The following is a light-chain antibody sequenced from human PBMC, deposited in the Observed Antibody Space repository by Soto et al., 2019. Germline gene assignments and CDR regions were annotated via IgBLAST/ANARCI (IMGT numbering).Light chain of an antibody. Sequence: EIVLTQSPGTLSLSPGERASLSCRASQSVNNYLVWFQQRPGQAPRLLIYDASNRATGIPDRFSGSWSGTDFTLTISRLEPEDFAVYYCQQSRSSPTFGQGNKLEIK. CDR3: QQSRSSPT. CDR2: DAS. V-gene: IGKV3-20*01. J-gene: IGKJ2*01. CDR1: QSVNNY.